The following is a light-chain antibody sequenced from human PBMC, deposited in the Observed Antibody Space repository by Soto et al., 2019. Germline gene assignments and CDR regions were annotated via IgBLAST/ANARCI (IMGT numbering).Light chain of an antibody. J-gene: IGKJ2*01. CDR2: GAS. Sequence: EIVLTQSPGTLSLSPGERATLSCRASQSVSNSYLAWYQQKPGQAPRLLIYGASSRATGIPDRFSGSGSGTDFTLTISRLEPEEFAVYYWQQYGSSPYTFGQGTKLEIK. V-gene: IGKV3-20*01. CDR3: QQYGSSPYT. CDR1: QSVSNSY.